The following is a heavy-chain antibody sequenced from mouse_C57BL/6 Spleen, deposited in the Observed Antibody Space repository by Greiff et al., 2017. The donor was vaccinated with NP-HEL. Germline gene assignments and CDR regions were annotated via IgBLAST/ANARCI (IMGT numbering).Heavy chain of an antibody. Sequence: VQLQQSGAELVRPGASVTLSCKASGYTFTDYEMHWVKQTPVHGLEWIGAIDPETGGTAYNQKFKGKAILTADKSSSTAYMELRSLTSEDSAVYYCTRGPAQATPFAYWGHGTLVTVAA. CDR2: IDPETGGT. J-gene: IGHJ3*01. CDR1: GYTFTDYE. V-gene: IGHV1-15*01. D-gene: IGHD3-2*02. CDR3: TRGPAQATPFAY.